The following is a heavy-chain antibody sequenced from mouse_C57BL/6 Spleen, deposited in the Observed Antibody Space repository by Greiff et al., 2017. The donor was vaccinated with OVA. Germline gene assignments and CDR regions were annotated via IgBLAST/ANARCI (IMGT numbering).Heavy chain of an antibody. D-gene: IGHD6-1*01. CDR3: ACRAYYFDY. CDR1: GFTFSDYG. Sequence: EVMLVESGGGLVKPGGSLKLSCAASGFTFSDYGMHWVRQAPEKGLEWVAYISSGSSTIYYADTVKGRFTISRANAKNTLFLQMTSLRSEDTAMYYCACRAYYFDYWGQGTTLTVSS. J-gene: IGHJ2*01. CDR2: ISSGSSTI. V-gene: IGHV5-17*01.